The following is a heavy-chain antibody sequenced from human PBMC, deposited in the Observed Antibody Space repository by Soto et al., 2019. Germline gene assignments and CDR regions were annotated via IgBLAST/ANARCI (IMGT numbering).Heavy chain of an antibody. CDR1: GFTFSNAW. CDR2: IKRNADGGTA. D-gene: IGHD4-17*01. J-gene: IGHJ4*02. CDR3: TTAATTVTTIDY. Sequence: EVQLVESGGGLVKPGGSLRLSCAASGFTFSNAWRSWVRQAPGKGLEWVGRIKRNADGGTADYAAPVKGRFTISRDDSKNTLYLQMNSLKTEDTTVYYCTTAATTVTTIDYWGQGTLVTVSS. V-gene: IGHV3-15*01.